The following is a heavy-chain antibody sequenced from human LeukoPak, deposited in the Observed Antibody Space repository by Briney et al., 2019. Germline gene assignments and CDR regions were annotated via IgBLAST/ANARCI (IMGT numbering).Heavy chain of an antibody. Sequence: SGTLSLTCAVYGGSFSGYYWSWIRQPPGKGLEWIGEINHSGSTNYNPSLKSRVTISVDTSKNQFSLKLSSVTAADTAVYYCARAAGGWFGELFPGATPGIGPRFDYWGQGTLVTVSS. CDR2: INHSGST. V-gene: IGHV4-34*01. CDR3: ARAAGGWFGELFPGATPGIGPRFDY. J-gene: IGHJ4*02. D-gene: IGHD3-10*01. CDR1: GGSFSGYY.